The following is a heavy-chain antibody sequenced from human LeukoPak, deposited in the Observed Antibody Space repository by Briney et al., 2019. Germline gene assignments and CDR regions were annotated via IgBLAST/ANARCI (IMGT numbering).Heavy chain of an antibody. J-gene: IGHJ4*02. V-gene: IGHV3-21*01. D-gene: IGHD3-10*01. CDR1: GFTFSSYS. CDR3: ARDLNYGSGSSMQV. CDR2: ISSSSSYI. Sequence: GGSLRPSCAASGFTFSSYSMNWARQAPGKGLEWVSSISSSSSYIYYADSVKGRFTISRDNAKNSLYLQMNSLRAEDTAVYYCARDLNYGSGSSMQVWGQGTLVTVSS.